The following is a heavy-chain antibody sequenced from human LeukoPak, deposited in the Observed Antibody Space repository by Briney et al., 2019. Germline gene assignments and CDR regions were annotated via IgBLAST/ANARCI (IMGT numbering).Heavy chain of an antibody. J-gene: IGHJ4*02. CDR1: GFTFNSYE. CDR2: ISTSGRSI. V-gene: IGHV3-48*03. CDR3: ARRRGVDY. D-gene: IGHD3-16*01. Sequence: GGSLRLSCAASGFTFNSYEMNWVRRAPGKGLEWVSYISTSGRSIYYADSVKGRFTISRDNPKNSLYLQMNSLRAADTAVYYCARRRGVDYWGQGTLVTVSS.